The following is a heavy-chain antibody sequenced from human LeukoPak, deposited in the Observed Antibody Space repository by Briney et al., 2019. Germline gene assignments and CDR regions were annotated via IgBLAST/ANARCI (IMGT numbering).Heavy chain of an antibody. V-gene: IGHV3-64*01. J-gene: IGHJ6*03. CDR1: GFTFSTYG. CDR2: ISSNGNT. D-gene: IGHD2-15*01. CDR3: ARARVAAKSGYMDA. Sequence: GGSLRLSCAASGFTFSTYGMYWVRQAPGKGLEYVSSISSNGNTYYANSVKGRFTISRDNPKNTLYLQMGSLRDEDLAVYYCARARVAAKSGYMDAWGTGTTVTISS.